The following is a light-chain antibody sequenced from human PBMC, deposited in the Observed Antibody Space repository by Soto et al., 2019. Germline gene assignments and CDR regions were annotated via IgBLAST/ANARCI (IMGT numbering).Light chain of an antibody. Sequence: EIVLTQSPATLSLSPGERATLSCRASQSVGTSLAWYQQKSGQAPRLLFYESPNRATYIPARFSASGSGTDFTLTISGLEPEDFAVYYCQQRGVWPLTFGGGTKVEIK. CDR3: QQRGVWPLT. CDR1: QSVGTS. CDR2: ESP. V-gene: IGKV3-11*01. J-gene: IGKJ4*01.